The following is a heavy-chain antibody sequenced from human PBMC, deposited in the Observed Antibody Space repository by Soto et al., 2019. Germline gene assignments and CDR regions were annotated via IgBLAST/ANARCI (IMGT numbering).Heavy chain of an antibody. CDR1: GFTFSSYA. V-gene: IGHV3-23*01. D-gene: IGHD3-3*01. CDR2: ISGSGGST. Sequence: GGSLRLSCAASGFTFSSYAMSWVRQAPGKGLEWVSAISGSGGSTYYADSVKGRFTISRDNSKKTLYLQMNSLRAEDTAVYYCAKDKWQVHVELDQLEAYYDFWSGYANLDYWGQGTLVTVSS. CDR3: AKDKWQVHVELDQLEAYYDFWSGYANLDY. J-gene: IGHJ4*02.